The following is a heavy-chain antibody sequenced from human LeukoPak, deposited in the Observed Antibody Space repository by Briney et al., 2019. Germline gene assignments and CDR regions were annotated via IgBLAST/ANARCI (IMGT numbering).Heavy chain of an antibody. D-gene: IGHD3-10*01. J-gene: IGHJ4*02. V-gene: IGHV1-2*02. Sequence: ASVKVSCKASGYTFTGYYMHWVRQAPGQGLEWMGWINPNSGGTNYAQKFQGRVTMTRDTSISTAYMELSRLRFDDTAVYYCARSPEWFGESRNYYFDYWGQGTLVTVSS. CDR3: ARSPEWFGESRNYYFDY. CDR1: GYTFTGYY. CDR2: INPNSGGT.